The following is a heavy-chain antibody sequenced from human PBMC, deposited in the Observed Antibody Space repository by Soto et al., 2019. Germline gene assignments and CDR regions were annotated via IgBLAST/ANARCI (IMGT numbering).Heavy chain of an antibody. J-gene: IGHJ3*02. CDR2: IYSGGST. CDR3: ARDLTVRGYCSSTSCYTGAFDI. Sequence: GGSLRLSCAASGFTVSSNYMSWVRQAPGKGLEWVSVIYSGGSTYYADSVKGRFTISRDNSKNTLYRQMNSLRAEDTAVYYCARDLTVRGYCSSTSCYTGAFDIWGQGTMVTVSS. V-gene: IGHV3-53*01. CDR1: GFTVSSNY. D-gene: IGHD2-2*02.